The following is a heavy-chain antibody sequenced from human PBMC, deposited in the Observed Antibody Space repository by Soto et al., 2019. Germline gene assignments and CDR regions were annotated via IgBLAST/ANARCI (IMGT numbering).Heavy chain of an antibody. J-gene: IGHJ5*02. CDR2: IIPIFGTA. CDR1: GGTFSSYA. CDR3: ATEIAARPPWFDP. V-gene: IGHV1-69*06. D-gene: IGHD6-6*01. Sequence: ASVKVSCKASGGTFSSYAISWVRQAPGQGLEWMGGIIPIFGTANYAQKFQGRVTITADKSTSTAYMELSSLRSEDTAVYYCATEIAARPPWFDPWGQGTLVTVSS.